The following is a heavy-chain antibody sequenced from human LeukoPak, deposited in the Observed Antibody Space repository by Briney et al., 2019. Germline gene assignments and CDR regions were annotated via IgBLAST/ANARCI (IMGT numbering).Heavy chain of an antibody. CDR2: ISYDGSNK. CDR3: AKSGYYYYYYMDV. Sequence: PGRSLRLSCAASGFTFSSYAMHWVRQAPGKGLEWVAVISYDGSNKYYADSVKGRFTISRDNSKNTLYLQMNSLRAEDSAVYYCAKSGYYYYYYMDVWGKGTTVTVSS. V-gene: IGHV3-30-3*02. D-gene: IGHD1-26*01. CDR1: GFTFSSYA. J-gene: IGHJ6*03.